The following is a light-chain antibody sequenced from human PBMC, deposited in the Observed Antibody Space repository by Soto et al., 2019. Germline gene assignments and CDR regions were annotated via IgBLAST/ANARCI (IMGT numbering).Light chain of an antibody. V-gene: IGLV1-40*01. Sequence: QSVLTQPPSVSGAPGQRVTISCTGSSSNIGAGYDVHWYQQLPGTAPTLLISGNTDRPSGVPDRFSGSKSGPSASLAITGLQTEDEADDYCQSFDRRLTAWVFPGGTQLTV. CDR2: GNT. J-gene: IGLJ3*02. CDR3: QSFDRRLTAWV. CDR1: SSNIGAGYD.